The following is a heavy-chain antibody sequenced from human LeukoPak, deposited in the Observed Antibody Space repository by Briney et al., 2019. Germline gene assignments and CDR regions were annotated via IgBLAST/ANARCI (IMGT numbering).Heavy chain of an antibody. CDR2: IYYSGST. CDR3: ARHHGEMATIAFDY. J-gene: IGHJ4*02. Sequence: SETLSLTCTVSGGSISSSSYYWGWIRQPPGKGLEWIGSIYYSGSTNYNPSLKSRVTISVDTSKNQFSLKLSSVTAADTAVYYCARHHGEMATIAFDYWGQGTLVNVSS. CDR1: GGSISSSSYY. V-gene: IGHV4-39*01. D-gene: IGHD5-24*01.